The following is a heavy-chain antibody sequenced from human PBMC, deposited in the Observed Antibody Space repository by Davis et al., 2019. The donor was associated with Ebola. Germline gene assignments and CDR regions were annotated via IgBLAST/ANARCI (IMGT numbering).Heavy chain of an antibody. CDR1: GGSISSYY. CDR3: ARDGRPSLWFGELLGNWFDP. J-gene: IGHJ5*02. CDR2: IYTSGST. V-gene: IGHV4-4*07. D-gene: IGHD3-10*01. Sequence: SETLSLTCTVSGGSISSYYWSWIRQPAGKGLEWIGRIYTSGSTNYNPSLKSRVTMSVDTSKNQFSLKLSSVTAADTAVYYCARDGRPSLWFGELLGNWFDPWGQGTLVTVSS.